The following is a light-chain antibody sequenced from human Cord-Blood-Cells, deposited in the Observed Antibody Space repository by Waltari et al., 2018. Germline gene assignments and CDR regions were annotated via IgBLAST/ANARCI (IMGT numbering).Light chain of an antibody. CDR3: QQSYSTPYS. CDR1: QSISSY. CDR2: AAS. J-gene: IGKJ2*03. Sequence: DIHMTLSTSSLSVSVGDRVTITCRASQSISSYLNWYQQKPGKAPKLLIYAASSLQSGVPSRFSGSGSGTDFTLTISSLQPEDFTTYYCQQSYSTPYSFGQGTKLEIK. V-gene: IGKV1-39*01.